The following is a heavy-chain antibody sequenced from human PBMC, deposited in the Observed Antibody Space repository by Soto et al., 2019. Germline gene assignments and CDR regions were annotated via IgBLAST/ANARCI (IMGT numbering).Heavy chain of an antibody. CDR1: GFTFNSYY. CDR2: ISSGSSYI. Sequence: EVQVVESGGGLVKPGGSLRLSCVASGFTFNSYYMNWVRQAPGKGLEWVSSISSGSSYIYYADSVKGRFTISRDNAKNSLYLQMDSLRAEDTAIDYCARGGDIVIVPGWFDPWGQGTLVTVSS. D-gene: IGHD2-2*01. CDR3: ARGGDIVIVPGWFDP. V-gene: IGHV3-21*01. J-gene: IGHJ5*02.